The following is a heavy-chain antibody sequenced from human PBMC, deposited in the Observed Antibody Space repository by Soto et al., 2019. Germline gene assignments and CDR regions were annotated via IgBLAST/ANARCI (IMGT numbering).Heavy chain of an antibody. J-gene: IGHJ6*02. CDR2: INHSGST. CDR1: GGSFSGYY. CDR3: ARGPGYCTNGVCYMLVRYGMDV. Sequence: SETLSLTCAVYGGSFSGYYWRWIRQPPGKGLEWIGEINHSGSTNYNPSLKSRVTISVDTSKNRFSLKLSSVTAADTAVYYCARGPGYCTNGVCYMLVRYGMDVWGQGTTVTVSS. D-gene: IGHD2-8*01. V-gene: IGHV4-34*01.